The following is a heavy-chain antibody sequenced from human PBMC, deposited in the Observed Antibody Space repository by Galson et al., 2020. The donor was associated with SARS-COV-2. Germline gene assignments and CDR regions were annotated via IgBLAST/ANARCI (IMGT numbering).Heavy chain of an antibody. D-gene: IGHD2-15*01. J-gene: IGHJ6*02. Sequence: SVKVSCKASGGTFNRYAISWVRQAPGQGLEWMGGIIPFLGAANYAQKFQGRLTITADKSTTTAFMALSSLRSEDTAVYYCASDPLEKYCSGDNCPSYYVMDVGGQGTTVIVSS. CDR2: IIPFLGAA. V-gene: IGHV1-69*10. CDR3: ASDPLEKYCSGDNCPSYYVMDV. CDR1: GGTFNRYA.